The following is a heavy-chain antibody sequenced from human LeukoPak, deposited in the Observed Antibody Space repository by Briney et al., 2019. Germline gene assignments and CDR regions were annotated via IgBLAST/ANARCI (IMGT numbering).Heavy chain of an antibody. J-gene: IGHJ5*02. Sequence: SGTLSLTCAVSGGSISSSNWWSWVRQPPGKGLEWIGEIYHSGSTNYNPSLKSRVTISVDKSKNQFSLKLSFVTAADTAVYYCAREAPQYYDSSGYSGGFDPWGQGTLVTVSS. CDR2: IYHSGST. D-gene: IGHD3-22*01. V-gene: IGHV4-4*02. CDR1: GGSISSSNW. CDR3: AREAPQYYDSSGYSGGFDP.